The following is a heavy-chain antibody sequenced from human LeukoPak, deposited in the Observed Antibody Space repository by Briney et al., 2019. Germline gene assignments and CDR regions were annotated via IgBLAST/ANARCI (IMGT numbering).Heavy chain of an antibody. J-gene: IGHJ6*03. CDR1: GGTFSSYA. CDR3: ARGRYSSGFGGNYYYYYMDV. Sequence: SVKVSCKASGGTFSSYAISWVRQAPGQGLEWMGGIIPIFGTTNYAQKFQGRVTITADKSTSTAYMELSSLRSEDTAVYYCARGRYSSGFGGNYYYYYMDVWGKGTTVTISS. V-gene: IGHV1-69*06. D-gene: IGHD5-18*01. CDR2: IIPIFGTT.